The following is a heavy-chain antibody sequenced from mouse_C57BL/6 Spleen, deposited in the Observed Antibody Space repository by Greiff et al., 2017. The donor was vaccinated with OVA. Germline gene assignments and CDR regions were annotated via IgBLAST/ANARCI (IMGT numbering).Heavy chain of an antibody. CDR3: TRYLLWSMDY. J-gene: IGHJ4*01. CDR1: GYTFTDYE. V-gene: IGHV1-15*01. CDR2: IDPETGGT. Sequence: VKLQQSGAELVRPGASVTLSCKASGYTFTDYEMHWVKQTPVHGLEWIGAIDPETGGTAYNQKFKGKAILTADKSSSTAYMELRSLTSEDSAVYYCTRYLLWSMDYWGQGTSVTVSS. D-gene: IGHD2-1*01.